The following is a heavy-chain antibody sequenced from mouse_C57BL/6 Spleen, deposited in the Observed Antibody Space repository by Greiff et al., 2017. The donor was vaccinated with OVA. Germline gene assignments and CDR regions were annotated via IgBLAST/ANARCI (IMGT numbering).Heavy chain of an antibody. D-gene: IGHD2-2*01. CDR2: INPNNGGT. J-gene: IGHJ3*01. V-gene: IGHV1-26*01. Sequence: EVKLQQSGPELVKPGASVKISCKASGYTFTDYYMNWVKQSHGKSLEWIGDINPNNGGTSYNQKFKGKATLTVDKSSSTAYMELRSLTSEDSAVYYCARWDYGYDWGQGTLVTVSA. CDR3: ARWDYGYD. CDR1: GYTFTDYY.